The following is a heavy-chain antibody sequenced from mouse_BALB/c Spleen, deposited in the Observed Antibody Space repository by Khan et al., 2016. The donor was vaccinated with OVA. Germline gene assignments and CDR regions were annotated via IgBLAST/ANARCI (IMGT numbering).Heavy chain of an antibody. CDR2: IWAGGST. D-gene: IGHD1-3*01. Sequence: QVQLMESGPGLVAPSQCLSITCTVSGFSLTSYCVHWVRQPPGKGLEWLGVIWAGGSTNYNSALMSRLSISKDNSKSQVFLKMNSLQTDDTAMYYCARLEDIWGQGTTLTVSS. J-gene: IGHJ2*01. CDR3: ARLEDI. CDR1: GFSLTSYC. V-gene: IGHV2-9*02.